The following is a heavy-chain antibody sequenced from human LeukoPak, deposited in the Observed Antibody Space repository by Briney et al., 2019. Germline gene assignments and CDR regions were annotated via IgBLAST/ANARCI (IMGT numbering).Heavy chain of an antibody. CDR3: ATIRPFSWGGHDAFDI. Sequence: ASVKVSCKVSGYTLTELSMHWVRQAPGKGLEWMGGFDPEDGETIYAQKFQGRVTMTEDTSTDTAYMELSSLRSEDTAVYYCATIRPFSWGGHDAFDIWGQGTMVTVSS. D-gene: IGHD2-15*01. V-gene: IGHV1-24*01. J-gene: IGHJ3*02. CDR1: GYTLTELS. CDR2: FDPEDGET.